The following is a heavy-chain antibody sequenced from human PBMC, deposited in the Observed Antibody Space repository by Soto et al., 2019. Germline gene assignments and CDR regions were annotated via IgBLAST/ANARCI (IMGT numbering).Heavy chain of an antibody. CDR3: VIGHYGMDV. CDR2: IKPDGSEK. V-gene: IGHV3-7*01. Sequence: EVQLVESGGGLVQPGGSLRLSCAASGFTSSNHWLTWIRQAPGKGLEWVANIKPDGSEKYYVDSVKGRFTISRDNAENSMFLQMSSLRVDDTAVYYCVIGHYGMDVWGQGTTVTVSS. CDR1: GFTSSNHW. J-gene: IGHJ6*02.